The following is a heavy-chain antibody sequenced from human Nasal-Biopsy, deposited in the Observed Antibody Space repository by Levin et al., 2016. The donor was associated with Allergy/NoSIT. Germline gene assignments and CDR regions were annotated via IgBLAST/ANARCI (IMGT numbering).Heavy chain of an antibody. J-gene: IGHJ4*02. CDR3: ARVDYYESSGFYRY. CDR2: ISGYTGKT. Sequence: ASVKVSCKASGYTFSNYGISWVRQAPGQGLEWVGWISGYTGKTYYTQKLQGRVTMTTDTSTSTAYLELGSLRSDDTAVYYCARVDYYESSGFYRYWGQGTLVTVSS. D-gene: IGHD3-22*01. V-gene: IGHV1-18*01. CDR1: GYTFSNYG.